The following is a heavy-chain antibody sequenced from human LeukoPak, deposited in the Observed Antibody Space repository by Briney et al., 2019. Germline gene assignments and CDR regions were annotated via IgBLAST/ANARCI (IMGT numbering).Heavy chain of an antibody. CDR1: GFTFDDYA. CDR3: AKSSGDYEGDYSDY. CDR2: ISWNSGSI. Sequence: GGSLRLSCAASGFTFDDYAMHWVRQAPGKGLEWVSGISWNSGSIGYADSVKGRFTISRDNAKNSLYLQMNSLRAEDTALYYCAKSSGDYEGDYSDYWGQGTLVTVSS. V-gene: IGHV3-9*01. J-gene: IGHJ4*02. D-gene: IGHD4-17*01.